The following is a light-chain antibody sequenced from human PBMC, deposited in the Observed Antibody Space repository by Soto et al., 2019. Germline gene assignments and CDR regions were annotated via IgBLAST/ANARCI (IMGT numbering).Light chain of an antibody. CDR3: QQYNNWHRT. V-gene: IGKV3-15*01. J-gene: IGKJ1*01. Sequence: EIVMTPFPATLSVSPGERATLSCRASQSVSSNLAWYQQKPGQAPNLLIYDTSTRASGIPARFSGSGSGTDFTLTISSLQSEDFAVYYCQQYNNWHRTFGQGTKVDIK. CDR2: DTS. CDR1: QSVSSN.